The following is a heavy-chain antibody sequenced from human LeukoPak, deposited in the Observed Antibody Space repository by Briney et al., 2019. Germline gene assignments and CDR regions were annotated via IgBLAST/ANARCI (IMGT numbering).Heavy chain of an antibody. J-gene: IGHJ4*02. Sequence: GGSLRLSCAASGLTFSSYSMNWVRQAPGKGLEWVSSISSSSSYIYYADSVKGRFTISRDNAKNSLYLQMNSLRAEDTAVYYCARDGGIAARYFDYWGQGTLVTVSS. CDR1: GLTFSSYS. D-gene: IGHD6-6*01. V-gene: IGHV3-21*01. CDR3: ARDGGIAARYFDY. CDR2: ISSSSSYI.